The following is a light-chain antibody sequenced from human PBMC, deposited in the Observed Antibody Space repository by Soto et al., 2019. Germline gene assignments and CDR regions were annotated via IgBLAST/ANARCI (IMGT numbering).Light chain of an antibody. CDR3: QQYDNLVT. CDR1: QSVSNN. CDR2: GAS. J-gene: IGKJ5*01. Sequence: IVRTHSPATLSVSPGDVATLSCRASQSVSNNLAWYRQKPGQAPRLLIYGASNRATGIPDRFSGSGSGTDFTFTISSLQPEDIATYYCQQYDNLVTFGQGTRLEIK. V-gene: IGKV3D-15*01.